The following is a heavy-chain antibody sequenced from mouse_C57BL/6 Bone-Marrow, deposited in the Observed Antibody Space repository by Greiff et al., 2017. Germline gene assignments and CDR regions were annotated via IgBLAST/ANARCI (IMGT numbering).Heavy chain of an antibody. V-gene: IGHV1-64*01. CDR1: GYTFTSYW. J-gene: IGHJ4*01. D-gene: IGHD2-4*01. CDR3: ARLYDYRRGAMDY. Sequence: VQLQQPGAELVKPGASVKLSCKASGYTFTSYWMHWVKQRPGQGLEWIGMIHPNSGSTNYNEKFKSKATLTVDKSSSTAYMQLSSLTSVDSAVYYCARLYDYRRGAMDYWGQGTSVTVSS. CDR2: IHPNSGST.